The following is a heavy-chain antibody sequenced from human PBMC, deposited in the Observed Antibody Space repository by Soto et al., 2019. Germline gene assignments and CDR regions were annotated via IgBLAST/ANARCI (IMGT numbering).Heavy chain of an antibody. D-gene: IGHD4-4*01. J-gene: IGHJ4*02. V-gene: IGHV4-30-2*01. CDR2: IYHSGST. CDR3: ARVRYSANWHGLIDY. CDR1: GGSISSGAYS. Sequence: LSLTCTVSGGSISSGAYSWSWILQPPGKCLEWIGYIYHSGSTYYIPSLRSRVTISMDRTKNQFSLHLNSVTAGYTAVYFCARVRYSANWHGLIDYWGQGTLVTVSS.